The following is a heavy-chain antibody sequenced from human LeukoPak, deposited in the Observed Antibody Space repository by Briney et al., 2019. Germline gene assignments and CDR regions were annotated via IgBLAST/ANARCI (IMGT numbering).Heavy chain of an antibody. CDR1: GYTFTGYY. J-gene: IGHJ2*01. CDR2: INPNSGDA. V-gene: IGHV1-2*02. D-gene: IGHD7-27*01. CDR3: ARGWGYWSFDP. Sequence: GASVKVSCKASGYTFTGYYMHCMRQAPGQGLEWMGWINPNSGDAQYAQKFQGRVTMTRDTSISTAYMELSRLRSDDTAMYYCARGWGYWSFDPWGRGTLVIVSS.